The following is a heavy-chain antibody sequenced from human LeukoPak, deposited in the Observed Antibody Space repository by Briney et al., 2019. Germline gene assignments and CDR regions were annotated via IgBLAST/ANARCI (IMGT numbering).Heavy chain of an antibody. Sequence: AASVKVSCKASGYTFTDYYMHWVRQAPGQGLEWMGWINPNSGGTNYAQKFQGRVTMTRDTSISTAYMELSRLRSDDTAVYYCARDRGNTAMVFDYWGQGTLVTVSS. D-gene: IGHD5-18*01. CDR1: GYTFTDYY. CDR2: INPNSGGT. CDR3: ARDRGNTAMVFDY. J-gene: IGHJ4*02. V-gene: IGHV1-2*02.